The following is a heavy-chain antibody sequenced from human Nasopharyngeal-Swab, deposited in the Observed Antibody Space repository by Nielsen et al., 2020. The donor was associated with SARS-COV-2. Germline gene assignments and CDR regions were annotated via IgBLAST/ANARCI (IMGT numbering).Heavy chain of an antibody. D-gene: IGHD3-22*01. Sequence: GGSLRLSCATSGFTFSGSAMHWVRQASGKGLEWVGLIRSKAHNFATSYAASVEGRFTISRDESKNTAYLQMNSLKTEDTAVYYCTRRTYYSSSSGYVLDHWGQGTLVTVSS. CDR3: TRRTYYSSSSGYVLDH. J-gene: IGHJ5*02. CDR1: GFTFSGSA. V-gene: IGHV3-73*01. CDR2: IRSKAHNFAT.